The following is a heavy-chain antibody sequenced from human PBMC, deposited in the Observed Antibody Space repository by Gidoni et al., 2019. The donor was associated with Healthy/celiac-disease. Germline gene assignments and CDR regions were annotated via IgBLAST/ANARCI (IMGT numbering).Heavy chain of an antibody. V-gene: IGHV3-33*01. D-gene: IGHD6-19*01. CDR1: GFTFSSYG. J-gene: IGHJ4*02. CDR2: IWYDGSNK. CDR3: ARGSPAVAGSFDY. Sequence: QVQLVESGGGVVQPGRSLRLSCAASGFTFSSYGMHGVSQAPGKGPEWVAVIWYDGSNKYYADSVKGRFTISRDNSKNTLYLQMNSLRAEDTAVYYCARGSPAVAGSFDYWGQGTLVTVSS.